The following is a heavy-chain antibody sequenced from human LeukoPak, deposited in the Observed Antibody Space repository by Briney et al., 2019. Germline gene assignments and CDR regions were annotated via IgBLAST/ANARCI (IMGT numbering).Heavy chain of an antibody. CDR1: GYTFTDYY. V-gene: IGHV1-2*02. Sequence: ASVKVPCKAFGYTFTDYYMHGVRQAPAQGLEWMGWINPDTGDTNYAQKFQGRVTMTRDTSLSTANMGVTRLRSDDTATYYCARMPGGNRSFDIWGQGTMVTVSS. CDR2: INPDTGDT. CDR3: ARMPGGNRSFDI. J-gene: IGHJ3*02. D-gene: IGHD1-14*01.